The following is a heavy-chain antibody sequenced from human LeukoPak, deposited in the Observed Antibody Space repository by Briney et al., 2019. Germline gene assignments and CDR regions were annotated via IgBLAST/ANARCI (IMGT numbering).Heavy chain of an antibody. Sequence: GGSLRLSCAVSGFRFRDYAMSWVRQAPGKGLEWVSVISGSGATTHYAGSVQGRLTMSRDNSKNTVFLQMNSLRAEDTAVYYCARDDRYSYGYSQSGHFDYWGQGILVTVSS. CDR2: ISGSGATT. CDR1: GFRFRDYA. J-gene: IGHJ4*02. V-gene: IGHV3-23*01. D-gene: IGHD5-18*01. CDR3: ARDDRYSYGYSQSGHFDY.